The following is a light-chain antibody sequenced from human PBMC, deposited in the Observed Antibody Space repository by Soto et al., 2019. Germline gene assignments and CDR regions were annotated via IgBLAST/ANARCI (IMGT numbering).Light chain of an antibody. J-gene: IGKJ4*01. Sequence: DIQMTQSPSSVSASIGDRVTMSCRASQSIYKWLVWYQQKPGKAPTLLIYAASSLQSGVPSRFNGSGYGTDFTLTISSLQPQDSATYPCQLADSFPLTFGGATKVDI. CDR2: AAS. V-gene: IGKV1-12*01. CDR3: QLADSFPLT. CDR1: QSIYKW.